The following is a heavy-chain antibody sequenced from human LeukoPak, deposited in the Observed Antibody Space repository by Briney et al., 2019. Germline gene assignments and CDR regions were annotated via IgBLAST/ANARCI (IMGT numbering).Heavy chain of an antibody. D-gene: IGHD3-10*01. CDR2: INTNSGGT. Sequence: GSVKDSCKASGYTFIGYYMHGVRQAPGQGRAGMGWINTNSGGTNYAQKFQGRVTMTRDTSISTAYMELSRLRSDDTAVCYCARSMKRITMVRGVPWWFDPWGQGTLVTVSS. V-gene: IGHV1-2*02. CDR1: GYTFIGYY. CDR3: ARSMKRITMVRGVPWWFDP. J-gene: IGHJ5*02.